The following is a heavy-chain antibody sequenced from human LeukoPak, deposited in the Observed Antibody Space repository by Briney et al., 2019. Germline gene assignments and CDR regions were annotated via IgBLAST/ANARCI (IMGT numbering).Heavy chain of an antibody. J-gene: IGHJ4*02. CDR3: ARDCSSSCCYLDY. CDR2: ISGSGGST. D-gene: IGHD2-2*01. V-gene: IGHV3-23*01. CDR1: GFTFSSYA. Sequence: PGGSLRLSCAASGFTFSSYAMSWVRQAPGKGLEWVSAISGSGGSTYYADSVKGRFIISRDNSKNTLYLQMNSLRAEDTAVYYCARDCSSSCCYLDYWGQGTLVTVSS.